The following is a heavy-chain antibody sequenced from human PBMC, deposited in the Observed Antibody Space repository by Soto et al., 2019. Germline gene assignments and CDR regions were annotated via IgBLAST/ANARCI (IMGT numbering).Heavy chain of an antibody. CDR3: ARRGPGGSRAGFDY. D-gene: IGHD2-15*01. V-gene: IGHV4-39*01. J-gene: IGHJ4*02. CDR2: MYYSGST. Sequence: QLQLQESGPGLVKPSETLSLTCTVSGGSISSSSYYRGWIRQPPGKGLEWIGSMYYSGSTYYNPSLKSRVTISVDTSKNQCSLKLSSVTAADTAVYYCARRGPGGSRAGFDYWGQGTLVTVSS. CDR1: GGSISSSSYY.